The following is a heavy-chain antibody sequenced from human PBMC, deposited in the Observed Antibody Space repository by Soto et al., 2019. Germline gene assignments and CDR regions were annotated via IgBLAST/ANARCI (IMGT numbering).Heavy chain of an antibody. CDR3: ARVPHYYEVSGYLAFDF. CDR1: GGSISSTNW. V-gene: IGHV4-4*02. J-gene: IGHJ4*01. D-gene: IGHD3-22*01. CDR2: IYDSGSA. Sequence: QVRLQESGPGVVRPSGTLSLTCAVSGGSISSTNWWNWVRQPPGKGLEWIGEIYDSGSAHYNPSLQSRVTILVDTSNNQFSLKLESVTAADTAVYFCARVPHYYEVSGYLAFDFWGPGTLVTVSS.